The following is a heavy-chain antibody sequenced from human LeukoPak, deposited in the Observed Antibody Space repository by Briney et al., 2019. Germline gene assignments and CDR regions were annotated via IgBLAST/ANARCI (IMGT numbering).Heavy chain of an antibody. J-gene: IGHJ4*02. V-gene: IGHV4-59*01. Sequence: SETLSLTCTVSGSSISSYYWSWIRQPPGKGLEWIGYIYYSGSTNYNPSLKSRVTISVGTSKNQFSLKLSSVTAADTAVYYCARRDGYNSYYFDYWGQGTLVTVSS. D-gene: IGHD5-24*01. CDR1: GSSISSYY. CDR3: ARRDGYNSYYFDY. CDR2: IYYSGST.